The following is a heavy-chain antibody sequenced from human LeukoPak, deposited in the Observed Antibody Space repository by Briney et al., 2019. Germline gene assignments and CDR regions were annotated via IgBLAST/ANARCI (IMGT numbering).Heavy chain of an antibody. D-gene: IGHD5-18*01. CDR2: IRSKAYRGTI. V-gene: IGHV3-49*04. CDR3: TRGAIQLWLYYGMDV. Sequence: GGSLRLYCRASGFTFGDQAVRRVRRTTGKGLEKEGFIRSKAYRGTIVYAESVKGRFTILRDYSKSIPYLQMIRVKIEDTAVYYCTRGAIQLWLYYGMDVWGQGTRVIVCS. CDR1: GFTFGDQA. J-gene: IGHJ6*02.